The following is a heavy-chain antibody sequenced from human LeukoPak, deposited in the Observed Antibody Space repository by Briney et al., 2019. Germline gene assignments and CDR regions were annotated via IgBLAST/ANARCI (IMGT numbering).Heavy chain of an antibody. J-gene: IGHJ4*02. D-gene: IGHD1-26*01. V-gene: IGHV3-7*05. CDR3: ARGMSGSYDY. CDR1: GFTFTTYW. CDR2: IKSDGSAM. Sequence: GGPLRLSCAASGFTFTTYWMTWVRQAPGKGLEWVAIIKSDGSAMFYVASVKSRFTISRDNAKNSLHLQMNSLRAEDTAIYYCARGMSGSYDYWGQGTLVTVSS.